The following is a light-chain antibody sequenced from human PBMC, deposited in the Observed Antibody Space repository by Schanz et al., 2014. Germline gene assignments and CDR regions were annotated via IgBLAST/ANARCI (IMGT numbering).Light chain of an antibody. V-gene: IGKV3-20*01. Sequence: EIVLTQSPATLSLSPGERATLSCRASQSVSSSYLAWYQHKPGQAPRLLIYGASTRATGIPDRFSGSGSGTGSGTDFTLTISRLEPEDFGVYYCQQYGSSPQTFGQGTKVEIK. J-gene: IGKJ1*01. CDR3: QQYGSSPQT. CDR2: GAS. CDR1: QSVSSSY.